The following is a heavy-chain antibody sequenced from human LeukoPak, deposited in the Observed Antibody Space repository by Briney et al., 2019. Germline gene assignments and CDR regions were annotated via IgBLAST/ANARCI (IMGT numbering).Heavy chain of an antibody. V-gene: IGHV4-4*02. D-gene: IGHD1-26*01. J-gene: IGHJ3*02. CDR2: IYHSGST. Sequence: SETLSLTCAVSGGSISSNNWWSWVRQPPGKGLEWIGEIYHSGSTKYNPSLKSRVTISVDKSKNQFSLKLSSVTAADTAVYYCARVGDSGSYYEGDAFDIWGQGTMVTVSS. CDR3: ARVGDSGSYYEGDAFDI. CDR1: GGSISSNNW.